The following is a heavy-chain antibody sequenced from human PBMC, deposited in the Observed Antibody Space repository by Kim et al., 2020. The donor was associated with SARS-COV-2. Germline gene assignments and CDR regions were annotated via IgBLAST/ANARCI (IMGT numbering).Heavy chain of an antibody. D-gene: IGHD6-19*01. J-gene: IGHJ4*02. CDR3: ARHPPSSYSSGWSDY. CDR1: GYSFTSFW. CDR2: IDPTDSYT. Sequence: GESLKISCEVSGYSFTSFWINWVRQMPGKGLEWMGRIDPTDSYTNYSPSFQGHVTISTDNSISTAYLQWSSLKASDTAIYYCARHPPSSYSSGWSDYWGQGTLVTVSS. V-gene: IGHV5-10-1*01.